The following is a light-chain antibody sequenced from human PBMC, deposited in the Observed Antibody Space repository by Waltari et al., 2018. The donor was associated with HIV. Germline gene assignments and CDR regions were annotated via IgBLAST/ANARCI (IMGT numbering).Light chain of an antibody. V-gene: IGKV3-20*01. Sequence: EIVLTQSPGTLSLSPGERATLSCRASQSFNNRYIAWYQQKPGQTPRLLMYGASSRATGIPDRFSGSGSGTDFTLTISRLEPEDFAVYYCQQYDTPPFTFGPGTKVDIK. CDR3: QQYDTPPFT. CDR2: GAS. J-gene: IGKJ3*01. CDR1: QSFNNRY.